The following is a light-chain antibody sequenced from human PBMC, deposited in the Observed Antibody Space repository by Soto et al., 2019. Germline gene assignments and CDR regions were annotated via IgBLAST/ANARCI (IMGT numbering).Light chain of an antibody. CDR1: NIGVKS. V-gene: IGLV3-21*02. CDR3: HVWDSGSDQGI. CDR2: DDS. Sequence: SYVLTQPPSVSVAPEQTARITCGGNNIGVKSVHWYQQKPGQAPVLVVYDDSARPSGIPARFSGSNSGNTATLTVSRVEGGDEADYYCHVWDSGSDQGIFGGGTKLTVL. J-gene: IGLJ2*01.